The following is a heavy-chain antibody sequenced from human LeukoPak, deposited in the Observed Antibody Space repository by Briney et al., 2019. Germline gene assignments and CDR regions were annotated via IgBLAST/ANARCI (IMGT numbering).Heavy chain of an antibody. V-gene: IGHV3-30*02. CDR1: GFTFSSYG. CDR2: IRYDGSNK. CDR3: ARDGRWINYYDGSSPV. D-gene: IGHD3-22*01. J-gene: IGHJ4*02. Sequence: GGSLRLSCAASGFTFSSYGMHWVRQAPGKGLEWVAFIRYDGSNKYYADSVKGRFTISRDNAYNSLYLQMDSLRVEDTAVYYCARDGRWINYYDGSSPVWGQEIMVTVSS.